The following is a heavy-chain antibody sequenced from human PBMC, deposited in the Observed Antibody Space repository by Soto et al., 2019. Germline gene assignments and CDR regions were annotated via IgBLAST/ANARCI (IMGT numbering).Heavy chain of an antibody. CDR3: AAADEYYYYGMDV. D-gene: IGHD6-25*01. Sequence: GASVKVSCKASGYTFTGYYMHWVRQAPGQGLEWMGWINPNSGGTNYAQKFQGRVTMTRDTSISTAYMELSRLRSDDTAVYYCAAADEYYYYGMDVWVQGTTVTVS. V-gene: IGHV1-2*02. J-gene: IGHJ6*02. CDR2: INPNSGGT. CDR1: GYTFTGYY.